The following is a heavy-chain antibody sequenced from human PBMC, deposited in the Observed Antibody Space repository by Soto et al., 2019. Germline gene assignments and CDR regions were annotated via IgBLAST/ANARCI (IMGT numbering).Heavy chain of an antibody. J-gene: IGHJ4*02. CDR1: GVTFRNYY. V-gene: IGHV3-21*01. D-gene: IGHD3-22*01. CDR3: AGTNDSLDY. Sequence: EVQVVESGGGLVKPGGSLRLSCTISGVTFRNYYMNWIRQAPGKGLEWVSSISSSGSHTFYADSAKARFTISRDNAKNSMYLKMNSLRVEDAAVYYCAGTNDSLDYWGQGTLVTVSS. CDR2: ISSSGSHT.